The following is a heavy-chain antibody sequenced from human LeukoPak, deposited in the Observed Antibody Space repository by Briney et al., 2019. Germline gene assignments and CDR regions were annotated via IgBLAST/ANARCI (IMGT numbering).Heavy chain of an antibody. CDR1: GFTFSHYA. V-gene: IGHV3-30*07. CDR3: AKRGVVIRVFLVGFHKAAYYFDS. Sequence: GGSLRLSCAASGFTFSHYAMHWVRQALGKGLEWVAVISYDGSHQYSAGSVKGRLTISRDNSRHTLYLQMNSLRAEDTAVYFCAKRGVVIRVFLVGFHKAAYYFDSWGQGALVTVSS. D-gene: IGHD3-10*01. J-gene: IGHJ4*02. CDR2: ISYDGSHQ.